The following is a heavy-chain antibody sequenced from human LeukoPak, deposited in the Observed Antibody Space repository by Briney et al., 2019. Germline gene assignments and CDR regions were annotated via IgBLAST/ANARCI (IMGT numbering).Heavy chain of an antibody. V-gene: IGHV4-31*03. D-gene: IGHD3-22*01. CDR2: IYYSGST. Sequence: SETLSLTCTVSGGSISSGGYYWSWIRQHPGKGLEWIGYIYYSGSTYYNPSLKSRVTILVDTSKNQFSLKLSSVTAADTAVYYCARDRYDSRSTWGQGTLVTVSS. J-gene: IGHJ5*02. CDR1: GGSISSGGYY. CDR3: ARDRYDSRST.